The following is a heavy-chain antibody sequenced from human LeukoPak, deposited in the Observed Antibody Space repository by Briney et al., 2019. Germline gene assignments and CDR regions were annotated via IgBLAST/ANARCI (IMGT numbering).Heavy chain of an antibody. D-gene: IGHD3-3*01. CDR1: GFTFGDYA. CDR2: IRSKAYGGTT. Sequence: GGSLRLSCAASGFTFGDYAMSWVRQAPGKGLEWVGFIRSKAYGGTTEYAASVKGRFTISRDDSKSIAYLQMNSLKTEDTAVYYCTREVLRFLEPGGSSLRGDYWGQGTLVTVSS. CDR3: TREVLRFLEPGGSSLRGDY. V-gene: IGHV3-49*04. J-gene: IGHJ4*02.